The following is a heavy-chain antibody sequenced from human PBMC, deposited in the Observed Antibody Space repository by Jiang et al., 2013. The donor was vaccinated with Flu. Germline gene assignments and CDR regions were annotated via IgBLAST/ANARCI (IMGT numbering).Heavy chain of an antibody. Sequence: LLKPSETLSLTCAASGGSFSGYYWTWIRQPPGKGLEWIGEINHSGSTNDNSSLKSRVTISVDTSKNQFSLKLRSVTAADTAVYYCARGGRGAYYDILTGYQPGFDYWGQGILVTVSS. V-gene: IGHV4-34*01. D-gene: IGHD3-9*01. CDR1: GGSFSGYY. J-gene: IGHJ4*02. CDR2: INHSGST. CDR3: ARGGRGAYYDILTGYQPGFDY.